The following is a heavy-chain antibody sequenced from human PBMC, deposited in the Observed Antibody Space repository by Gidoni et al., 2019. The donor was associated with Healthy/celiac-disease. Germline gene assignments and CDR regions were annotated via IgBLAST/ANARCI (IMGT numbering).Heavy chain of an antibody. Sequence: EVQLVESGGGLVQPGRSLRLSCAASGFTFDDYAMHWVRQAPGKGLEWVSGISWNSGSIGYADSVKGRFTISRDNAKNSLYLQMNSLRAEDTALYYCAKGQGIAAADQFDYWGQGTLVTVSS. CDR1: GFTFDDYA. J-gene: IGHJ4*02. CDR3: AKGQGIAAADQFDY. V-gene: IGHV3-9*01. CDR2: ISWNSGSI. D-gene: IGHD6-13*01.